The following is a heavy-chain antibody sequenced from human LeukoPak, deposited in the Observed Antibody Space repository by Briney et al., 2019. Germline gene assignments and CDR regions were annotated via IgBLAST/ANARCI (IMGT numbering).Heavy chain of an antibody. V-gene: IGHV1-69*05. D-gene: IGHD3-22*01. CDR1: GGTFSSYA. Sequence: SVKVSCKASGGTFSSYAISWVRQAPGQGLEWMGGIIPFFGTANYAQKFQGRVTITTDESTSTAYMELSSLRSEDTAVYYCARVAYYYDSSGYYYRAFDIWGQGTMVTVSS. J-gene: IGHJ3*02. CDR2: IIPFFGTA. CDR3: ARVAYYYDSSGYYYRAFDI.